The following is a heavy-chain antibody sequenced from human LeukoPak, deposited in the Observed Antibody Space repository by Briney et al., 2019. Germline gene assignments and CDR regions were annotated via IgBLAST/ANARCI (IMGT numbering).Heavy chain of an antibody. D-gene: IGHD3-9*01. CDR1: GGTFSSYA. J-gene: IGHJ6*02. V-gene: IGHV1-8*02. CDR3: ARDLYYDILTGYRAGMDV. CDR2: MNPNSGNT. Sequence: ASVKVSCKASGGTFSSYAISWVRQAPGQGLEWMGWMNPNSGNTGYAQKFQGRVTMTRNTSISTAYMELSSLRSEDTAVYYCARDLYYDILTGYRAGMDVWGQGTTVTVSS.